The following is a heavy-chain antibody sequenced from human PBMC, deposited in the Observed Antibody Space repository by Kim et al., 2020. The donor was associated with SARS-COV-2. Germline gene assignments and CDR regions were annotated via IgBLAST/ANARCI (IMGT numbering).Heavy chain of an antibody. Sequence: GGSLRLSCAASGFTFSSYAMHWVRQAPGKGLEWVAVISYDGSNKYYADSVKGRFTISRDNSKNTLYLQMNSLRAEDTAVYYCARATGGGYYYGMDGWGQG. CDR2: ISYDGSNK. J-gene: IGHJ6*02. CDR1: GFTFSSYA. CDR3: ARATGGGYYYGMDG. D-gene: IGHD1-26*01. V-gene: IGHV3-30*04.